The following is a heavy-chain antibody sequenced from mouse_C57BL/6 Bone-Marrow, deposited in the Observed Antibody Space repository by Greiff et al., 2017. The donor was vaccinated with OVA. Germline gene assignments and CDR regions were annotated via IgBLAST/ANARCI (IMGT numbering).Heavy chain of an antibody. J-gene: IGHJ4*01. D-gene: IGHD2-2*01. CDR2: INPYNGGT. CDR1: GYTFTDYY. Sequence: VQLQQSGPVLVKPGASVKMSCKASGYTFTDYYMNWVKQSHGKSLEWIGVINPYNGGTSYNQKFKGKATLTVDKSSSTAYMELTSLTSEDSAVYYWARGWLRRGDYWGQGTSVTGSS. CDR3: ARGWLRRGDY. V-gene: IGHV1-19*01.